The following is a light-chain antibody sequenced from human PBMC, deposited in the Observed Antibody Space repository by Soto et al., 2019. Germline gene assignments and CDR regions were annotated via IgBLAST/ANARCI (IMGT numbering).Light chain of an antibody. Sequence: DMQMTPSPSTLSASVGDRVTITCRAIQSISSWLAWYQQKPGKAPKLLIYKASSLESGVPSRFSGSGSGTEFTLTISSLQPDDFATYYCQQYNSYSRTFGQGTKVDI. CDR1: QSISSW. CDR2: KAS. CDR3: QQYNSYSRT. V-gene: IGKV1-5*03. J-gene: IGKJ1*01.